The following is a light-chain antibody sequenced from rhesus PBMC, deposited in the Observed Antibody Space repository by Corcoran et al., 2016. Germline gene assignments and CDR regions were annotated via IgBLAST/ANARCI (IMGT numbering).Light chain of an antibody. CDR1: QSLLDSEDGNTY. J-gene: IGKJ4*01. CDR3: MQALEFPLT. Sequence: DIVMTQTPLSLPVTPGEPASISCRSSQSLLDSEDGNTYLDWYLQKPGHFPQLLIYEVSNRASGVPEGCSGSGSDTDFTLKISRVEAEDVGVYYCMQALEFPLTFGGGTKVEIK. V-gene: IGKV2-104*02. CDR2: EVS.